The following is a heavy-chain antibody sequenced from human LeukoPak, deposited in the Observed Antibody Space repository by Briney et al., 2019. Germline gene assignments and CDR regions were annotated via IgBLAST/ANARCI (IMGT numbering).Heavy chain of an antibody. CDR1: GYTLTHNA. V-gene: IGHV7-4-1*02. CDR2: INTDTGTP. J-gene: IGHJ5*02. D-gene: IGHD2-2*01. Sequence: GASVKVSCKASGYTLTHNAMNWVRQAPGQGLEWMGWINTDTGTPTYARGFTGRLVFSLDTSVSTAYLQISSLKADDTAVYYCARTLFGDQYQLLHNWFDPWGQGSLVTVSS. CDR3: ARTLFGDQYQLLHNWFDP.